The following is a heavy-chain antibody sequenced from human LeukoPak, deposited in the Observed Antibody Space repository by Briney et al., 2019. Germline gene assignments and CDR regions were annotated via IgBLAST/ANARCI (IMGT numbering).Heavy chain of an antibody. Sequence: SETLSFTCTVSGGSISSYYWSWIRQPPGKGLEWIGYVYHSGSTNHNPSLQGRVTMSVDTSKNQFSLKLNSVTAVDTAVYYCAVLAQNEYGANWGQGTLVTVSS. CDR1: GGSISSYY. CDR2: VYHSGST. J-gene: IGHJ4*02. V-gene: IGHV4-59*08. CDR3: AVLAQNEYGAN. D-gene: IGHD4-17*01.